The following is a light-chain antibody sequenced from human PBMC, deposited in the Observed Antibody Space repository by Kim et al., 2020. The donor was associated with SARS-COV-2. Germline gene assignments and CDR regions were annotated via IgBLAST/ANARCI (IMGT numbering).Light chain of an antibody. V-gene: IGKV1-5*03. CDR3: QQYNTYSGT. J-gene: IGKJ1*01. Sequence: ASVGDRVTITCRASQSIDTWLAWFQQRPGKAPKLLMYQASTLESGVPSRFSGSGSGTEFTLTSSSLQPDDFATYFCQQYNTYSGTFGQGTKVDIK. CDR2: QAS. CDR1: QSIDTW.